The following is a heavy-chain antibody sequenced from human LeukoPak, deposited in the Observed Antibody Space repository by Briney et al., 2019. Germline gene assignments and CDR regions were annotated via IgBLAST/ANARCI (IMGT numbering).Heavy chain of an antibody. CDR1: GGSISSYH. D-gene: IGHD1-1*01. Sequence: SETLSLTSTVSGGSISSYHWSWIRQPPGKGLEWIGYIYYSGSTNYNPSLKSRVTISVDTSKNQFSLKLSSVTAADTAVYYCARGIVGTYYSYGMDGWGQGTTVTVS. CDR2: IYYSGST. CDR3: ARGIVGTYYSYGMDG. J-gene: IGHJ6*02. V-gene: IGHV4-59*01.